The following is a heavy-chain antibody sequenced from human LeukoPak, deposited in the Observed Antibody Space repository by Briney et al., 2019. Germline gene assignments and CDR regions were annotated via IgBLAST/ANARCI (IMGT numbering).Heavy chain of an antibody. V-gene: IGHV4-59*01. D-gene: IGHD6-19*01. Sequence: PSETLSLTCTVSGGFISSYYWSWIRQPPGKGLEWIGYIYYSGSTNYNPSLKSRVTISVDTSKNQFSLKLSSVTAADTAVYYCARETTHSSGWYYFDYWGQGTLVTVSS. CDR1: GGFISSYY. CDR2: IYYSGST. J-gene: IGHJ4*02. CDR3: ARETTHSSGWYYFDY.